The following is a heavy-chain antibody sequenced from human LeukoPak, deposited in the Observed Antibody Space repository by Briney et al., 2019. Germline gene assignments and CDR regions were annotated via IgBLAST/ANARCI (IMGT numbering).Heavy chain of an antibody. CDR2: ISGSGGST. Sequence: PGGSLRLSCAASGFTFTSYAMGWVRQAPGKGLEWVSGISGSGGSTYYADSVKGRFTISRDNSKNTLYLQTNSLRAEDTAVYYCAKNLEGWELPNFFFDYWGQGTLVTVSS. J-gene: IGHJ4*02. CDR3: AKNLEGWELPNFFFDY. V-gene: IGHV3-23*01. D-gene: IGHD1-26*01. CDR1: GFTFTSYA.